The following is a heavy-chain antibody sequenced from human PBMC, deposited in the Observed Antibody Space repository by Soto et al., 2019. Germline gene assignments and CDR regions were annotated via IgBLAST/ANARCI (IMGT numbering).Heavy chain of an antibody. D-gene: IGHD6-19*01. CDR1: SGSVSSGSYY. V-gene: IGHV4-61*01. CDR2: IYYSGST. J-gene: IGHJ4*02. Sequence: PSETLSLTCTVSSGSVSSGSYYWSWIRQPPGKGLEWIGYIYYSGSTNYNPSLKSRVTISVDTSKNQFSLKLSSVTAADTAVYYCARVRGSGSTLYYFDYWGQGTLVTVSS. CDR3: ARVRGSGSTLYYFDY.